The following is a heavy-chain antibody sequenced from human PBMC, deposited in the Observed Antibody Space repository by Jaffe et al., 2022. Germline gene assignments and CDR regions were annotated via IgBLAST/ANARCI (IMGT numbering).Heavy chain of an antibody. Sequence: QLQLQESGPGLVKPSETLSLTCTVSGGSISSSSYYWGWIRQPPGKGLEWIGSIYYSGSTYYNPSLKSRVTISVDTSKNQFSLKLSSVTAADTAVYYCARTSGDYGDYPGYWGQGTLVTVSS. V-gene: IGHV4-39*01. D-gene: IGHD4-17*01. J-gene: IGHJ4*02. CDR1: GGSISSSSYY. CDR2: IYYSGST. CDR3: ARTSGDYGDYPGY.